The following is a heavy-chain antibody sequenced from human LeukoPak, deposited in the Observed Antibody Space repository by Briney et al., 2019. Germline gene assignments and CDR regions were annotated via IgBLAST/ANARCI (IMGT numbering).Heavy chain of an antibody. V-gene: IGHV3-23*01. CDR2: ISGSGATT. Sequence: GGSLRLSCAASGFTFSSYAMDWVRQAPGEGLEWVSGISGSGATTYYADSVKGRFTISRDNSKNTLSLQMSSLRAEDTAVYYCAKANSGSYFHFAYWGQGALVTVSS. D-gene: IGHD1-26*01. CDR3: AKANSGSYFHFAY. J-gene: IGHJ4*02. CDR1: GFTFSSYA.